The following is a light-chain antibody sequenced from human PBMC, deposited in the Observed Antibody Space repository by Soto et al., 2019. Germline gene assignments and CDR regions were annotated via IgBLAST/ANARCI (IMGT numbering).Light chain of an antibody. CDR1: QSISSN. Sequence: DIQMTQSPSSLSASVGDRVTITCRTSQSISSNLNWYQQKPGKAPKLLIYAASILQSGVPSRFSGSGSGTDFTLTISSLQPEDFATYYCQQSYSTSWTVGEGIKVVIK. CDR3: QQSYSTSWT. CDR2: AAS. J-gene: IGKJ1*01. V-gene: IGKV1-39*01.